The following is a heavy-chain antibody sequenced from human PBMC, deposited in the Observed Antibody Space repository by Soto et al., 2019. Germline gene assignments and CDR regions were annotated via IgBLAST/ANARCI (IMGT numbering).Heavy chain of an antibody. D-gene: IGHD3-22*01. CDR1: GYTFTSYG. Sequence: ASVKVSCKASGYTFTSYGISWVRQAPGQGLEWMGWISAYNGNTNYAQKLQGRVTMTTDTSTSTAYMELRSLRSDDTAVYYCARGGYYDSSGYSNRFELWGQGTPVPVSS. V-gene: IGHV1-18*01. J-gene: IGHJ5*02. CDR2: ISAYNGNT. CDR3: ARGGYYDSSGYSNRFEL.